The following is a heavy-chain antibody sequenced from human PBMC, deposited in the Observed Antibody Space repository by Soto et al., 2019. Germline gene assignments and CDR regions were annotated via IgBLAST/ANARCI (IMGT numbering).Heavy chain of an antibody. D-gene: IGHD5-18*01. Sequence: PGESLKISCKGSGYSFTSYWIGWVRQMPGKGLEWMGIIYPDDSDTRYSPSFQGQVTISADKSISTAYLQWSSLKASDTAMYYCARGGYSYGHKLAYYYYYGMDVWGQGTTVTVSS. CDR3: ARGGYSYGHKLAYYYYYGMDV. J-gene: IGHJ6*02. CDR1: GYSFTSYW. V-gene: IGHV5-51*01. CDR2: IYPDDSDT.